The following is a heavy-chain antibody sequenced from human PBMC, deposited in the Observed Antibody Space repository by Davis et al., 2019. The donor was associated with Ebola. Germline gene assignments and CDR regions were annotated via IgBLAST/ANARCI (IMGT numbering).Heavy chain of an antibody. V-gene: IGHV4-31*03. Sequence: MPSETLSLTCTVSGGSISSGGYYWSWIRQHPGKGLEWIGYTYYSGSTYYNPSLKSRVTISVDTSKNQFSLKLSSVTAADTAVYYCARGPRISSWYDPSNRGWFDPWGQGTLVTVSS. CDR1: GGSISSGGYY. CDR3: ARGPRISSWYDPSNRGWFDP. J-gene: IGHJ5*02. CDR2: TYYSGST. D-gene: IGHD6-13*01.